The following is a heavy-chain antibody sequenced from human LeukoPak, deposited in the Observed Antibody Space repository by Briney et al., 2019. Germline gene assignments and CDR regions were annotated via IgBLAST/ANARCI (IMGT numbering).Heavy chain of an antibody. J-gene: IGHJ3*02. CDR3: AKASDTRHAFDI. CDR1: GFTFSSYG. Sequence: GGSLRLSCAASGFTFSSYGMLWVRQAPGKGLEWVAVISYDGSNKYYADSVKGRFTISRDNSKNTLYLQMNSLRAEDTAVYYCAKASDTRHAFDIWGQGTMVTVSS. D-gene: IGHD2-15*01. CDR2: ISYDGSNK. V-gene: IGHV3-30*18.